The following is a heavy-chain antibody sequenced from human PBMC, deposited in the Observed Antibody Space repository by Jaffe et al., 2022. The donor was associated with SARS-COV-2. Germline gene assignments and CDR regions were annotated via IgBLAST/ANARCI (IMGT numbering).Heavy chain of an antibody. CDR2: IIPIFGTA. CDR1: GGTFSSYA. J-gene: IGHJ6*03. CDR3: ARAPPPDIVATMEDYYYYYYMDV. V-gene: IGHV1-69*01. Sequence: QVQLVQSGAEVKKPGSSVKVSCKASGGTFSSYAISWVRQAPGQGLEWMGGIIPIFGTANYAQKFQGRVTITADESTSTAYMELSSLRSEDTAVYYCARAPPPDIVATMEDYYYYYYMDVWGKGTTVTVSS. D-gene: IGHD5-12*01.